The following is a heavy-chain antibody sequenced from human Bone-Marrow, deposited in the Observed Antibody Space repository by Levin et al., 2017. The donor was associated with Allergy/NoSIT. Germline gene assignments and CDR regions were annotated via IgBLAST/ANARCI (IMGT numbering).Heavy chain of an antibody. D-gene: IGHD3-9*01. CDR3: ARDYEILTGYPNYHFDY. CDR2: VHHSGTT. Sequence: SETLSLTCNVSGYSIRSGYFWGWIRQPPGKRLEWIGNVHHSGTTYYNPSFKSPVTISVDTSKNQFSLRLSSVTAADTAVYYCARDYEILTGYPNYHFDYWGQGTPVTVSS. J-gene: IGHJ4*02. CDR1: GYSIRSGYF. V-gene: IGHV4-38-2*02.